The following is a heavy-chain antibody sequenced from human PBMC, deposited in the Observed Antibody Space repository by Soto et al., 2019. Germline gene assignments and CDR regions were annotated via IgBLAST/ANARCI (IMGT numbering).Heavy chain of an antibody. J-gene: IGHJ4*02. CDR1: GGSISSYY. V-gene: IGHV4-59*01. CDR2: IYYSGST. D-gene: IGHD1-26*01. Sequence: SETLSLTCTVSGGSISSYYWSWIRQPPGKGLEWIGYIYYSGSTNYNPSLKSRVTISVDTSKNQFSLKLSSVTAADTAVYYCARGGSGSYPFDYWGQGTLVTSP. CDR3: ARGGSGSYPFDY.